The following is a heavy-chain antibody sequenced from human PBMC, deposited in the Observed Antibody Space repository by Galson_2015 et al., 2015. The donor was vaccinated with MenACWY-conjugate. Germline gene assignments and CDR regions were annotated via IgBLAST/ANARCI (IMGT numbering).Heavy chain of an antibody. CDR2: VNSDGSGI. CDR1: GFTFSSYW. J-gene: IGHJ6*03. V-gene: IGHV3-74*01. Sequence: SLRLSCAASGFTFSSYWMHWVRQAPGKGLVWVSCVNSDGSGICYADSVKGRFTISRDNAKNMLFLQMNSLKVEDTAVYYCARSYVPGADRKNYYLVVWSRGTAVAVSS. D-gene: IGHD3-10*02. CDR3: ARSYVPGADRKNYYLVV.